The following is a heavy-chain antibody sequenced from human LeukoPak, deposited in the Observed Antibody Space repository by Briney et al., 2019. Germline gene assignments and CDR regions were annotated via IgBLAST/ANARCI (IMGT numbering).Heavy chain of an antibody. CDR2: ISYDGSNK. CDR1: GFTFSSYA. CDR3: ARDDPADILTGYFDY. J-gene: IGHJ4*02. V-gene: IGHV3-30-3*01. Sequence: PGGSLRLSCAASGFTFSSYAMHWVRQAPGKGLEWVAVISYDGSNKYYADSVKGRFTISRDNSKNTLYLQMNSLRAEDTAVYYCARDDPADILTGYFDYWGQGTLVTVSS. D-gene: IGHD3-9*01.